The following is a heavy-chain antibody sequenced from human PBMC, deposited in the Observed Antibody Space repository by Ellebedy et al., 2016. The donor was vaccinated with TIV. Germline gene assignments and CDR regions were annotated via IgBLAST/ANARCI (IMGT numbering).Heavy chain of an antibody. CDR2: ISSSSSYI. V-gene: IGHV3-21*01. CDR1: GFTFSSYS. J-gene: IGHJ4*02. CDR3: ARDPGATTVDY. D-gene: IGHD5-24*01. Sequence: GGSLRLXXAASGFTFSSYSMNWVRQAPGKGLEWVSSISSSSSYIYYADSVKGRFTISRDNAKNSLYLQMNSLRAEDTAVYYCARDPGATTVDYWGQGTLVTVSS.